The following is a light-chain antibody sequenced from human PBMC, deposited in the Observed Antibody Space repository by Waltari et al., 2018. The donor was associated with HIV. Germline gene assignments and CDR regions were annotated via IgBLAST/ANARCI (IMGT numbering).Light chain of an antibody. J-gene: IGLJ2*01. CDR2: EDN. V-gene: IGLV6-57*01. CDR1: SGSVARNY. Sequence: NFMLTQPPSVSESPGKTVTISCTRSSGSVARNYVQWHQPHPGSSPTTVIYEDNQRPSGVPDRFSGSIDSSSNSASLTISGLKTEDEADYYCQSYDSRNHVVFGGGTKLTVL. CDR3: QSYDSRNHVV.